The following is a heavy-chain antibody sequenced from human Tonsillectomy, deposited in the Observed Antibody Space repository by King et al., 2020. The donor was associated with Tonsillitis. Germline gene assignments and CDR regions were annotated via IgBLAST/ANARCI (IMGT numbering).Heavy chain of an antibody. CDR2: INPNSGGT. CDR3: ARVGTVRSSAWYAG. J-gene: IGHJ4*02. V-gene: IGHV1-2*02. D-gene: IGHD6-19*01. CDR1: GYTFSGYY. Sequence: QLVQSGAEVKKPGASVKVSCKASGYTFSGYYIHWVRQAPGQGLEWMGWINPNSGGTTTAQNFQGRVTMTRDTSISTAYMERNRLRSDDTAVYYCARVGTVRSSAWYAGWGQGTLVTVPS.